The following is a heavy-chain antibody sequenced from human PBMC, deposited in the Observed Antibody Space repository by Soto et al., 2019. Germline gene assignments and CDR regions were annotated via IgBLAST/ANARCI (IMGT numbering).Heavy chain of an antibody. D-gene: IGHD5-18*01. Sequence: QVQLVQSGAEVKKPGSSVKVSCKASGGTFSSYAISWVRQAPGQGLEWMGGVIPIFGTANYAQTVQGRVTLTADKSTSTAYMELSSLSSEDTAVYSCARVGYTDGMDVWGQGTTVPVSS. CDR3: ARVGYTDGMDV. V-gene: IGHV1-69*06. CDR2: VIPIFGTA. J-gene: IGHJ6*02. CDR1: GGTFSSYA.